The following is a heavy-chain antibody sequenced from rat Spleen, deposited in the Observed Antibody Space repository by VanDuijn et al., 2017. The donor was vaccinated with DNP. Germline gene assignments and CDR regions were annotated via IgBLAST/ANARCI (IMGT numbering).Heavy chain of an antibody. V-gene: IGHV5-22*01. D-gene: IGHD1-1*01. CDR2: ISYDGGRT. CDR1: GFTFSNYY. CDR3: ARPMDYYSGGFGY. J-gene: IGHJ3*01. Sequence: EVQLVESGGGLVQPGRSLKLSCAASGFTFSNYYLAWVRQAPTKGLEWVAYISYDGGRTYFGDSVMGRFTISRDNSKSTLYLQMNSLRSEDMATYYCARPMDYYSGGFGYWGQGTLVTVSS.